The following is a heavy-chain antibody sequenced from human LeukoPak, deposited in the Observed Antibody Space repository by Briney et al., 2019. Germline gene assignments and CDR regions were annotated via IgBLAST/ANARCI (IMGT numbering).Heavy chain of an antibody. CDR3: ARGQGTVTTH. CDR1: GGSFSGYY. CDR2: INHSGST. Sequence: SETLSLTCAVYGGSFSGYYWSWIRQPPGKGLEWIGEINHSGSTNYNPSLKSRVTISVDTSKNQFSLKVSSVTAADTAVYYCARGQGTVTTHWGQGTLVTVSS. J-gene: IGHJ4*02. D-gene: IGHD4-17*01. V-gene: IGHV4-34*01.